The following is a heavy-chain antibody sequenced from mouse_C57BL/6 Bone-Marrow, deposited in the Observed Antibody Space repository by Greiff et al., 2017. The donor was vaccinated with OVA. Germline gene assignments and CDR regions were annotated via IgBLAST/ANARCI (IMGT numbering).Heavy chain of an antibody. CDR2: IRTTANNPAT. V-gene: IGHV6-6*01. Sequence: EVQLVESGGGLVQPGESMKLSCAASGFTFSDAWMDWVRQSPEQGLEWVAEIRTTANNPATYYAESVKGRFTISRDDSKSSVYLQMNSLRAEDTGIYYCTGGGTTVVATDAMDYWGQGTSVTVSS. CDR3: TGGGTTVVATDAMDY. D-gene: IGHD1-1*01. CDR1: GFTFSDAW. J-gene: IGHJ4*01.